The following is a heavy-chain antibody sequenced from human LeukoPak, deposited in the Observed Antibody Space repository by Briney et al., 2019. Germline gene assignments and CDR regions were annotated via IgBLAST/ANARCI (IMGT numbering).Heavy chain of an antibody. CDR2: IYPGDSDT. CDR1: GYIYTSYW. J-gene: IGHJ3*02. CDR3: ARHNIAAAVNDAFDI. Sequence: GESLKISCNSSGYIYTSYWIGWVRQMPGKGLEWMGIIYPGDSDTRYSPSFQGQVTISADKSISTAYLQWSSLKASDTAMYYCARHNIAAAVNDAFDIWGQGTMVTVSS. D-gene: IGHD6-13*01. V-gene: IGHV5-51*01.